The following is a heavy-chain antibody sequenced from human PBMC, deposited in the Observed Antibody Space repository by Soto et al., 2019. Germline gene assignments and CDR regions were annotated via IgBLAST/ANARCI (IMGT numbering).Heavy chain of an antibody. CDR2: IYYSGST. V-gene: IGHV4-39*01. CDR3: ARQEGWTYSGSLDIGWFAP. D-gene: IGHD1-26*01. CDR1: GGSISGSSYC. Sequence: SETLSLTCTVAGGSISGSSYCWGWIRQPPGKGLEWIGIIYYSGSTYYNPSLKSRVTISVDTSKNQFSLKLSSVTAADTAVYYCARQEGWTYSGSLDIGWFAPWGQGTLVTVSS. J-gene: IGHJ5*02.